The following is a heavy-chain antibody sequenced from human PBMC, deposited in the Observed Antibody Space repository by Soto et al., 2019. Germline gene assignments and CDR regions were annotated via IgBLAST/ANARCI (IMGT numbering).Heavy chain of an antibody. J-gene: IGHJ3*02. CDR1: GFTFSSYS. CDR3: ARVSLGLRYFDWLDAFDI. CDR2: ISSSSSTI. V-gene: IGHV3-48*02. Sequence: GGSLRLSCAASGFTFSSYSMNWVRQAPGKGLEWVSYISSSSSTIYYADSVKGRFTISRDNAKNSLYLQMNSLRDEDTAVYYCARVSLGLRYFDWLDAFDIWGQGTMVTVSS. D-gene: IGHD3-9*01.